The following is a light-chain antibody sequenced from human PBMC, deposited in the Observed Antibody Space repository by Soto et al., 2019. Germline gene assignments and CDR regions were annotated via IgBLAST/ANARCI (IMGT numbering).Light chain of an antibody. CDR2: DVS. CDR1: QSVNSW. J-gene: IGKJ1*01. Sequence: DILMTQSPSTLSVSLGDRATISCRASQSVNSWLAWYQHKPGKAPELLIYDVSVLENGVPSRCSGSGSGTEFTLTISRLEPEDFAFYYGQDRFNWPWTCGQGTKVDIK. CDR3: QDRFNWPWT. V-gene: IGKV1-5*01.